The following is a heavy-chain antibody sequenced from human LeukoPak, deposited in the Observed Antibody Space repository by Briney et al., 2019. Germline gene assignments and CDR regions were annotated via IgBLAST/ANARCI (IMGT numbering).Heavy chain of an antibody. V-gene: IGHV1-2*02. CDR3: ARSQAHYDILTGYYEYYFDY. Sequence: ASVKVSCKASGYTFTGYYMHWVRQAPGQGLEWMGWINPNSGGTNYAQKFQGRVTMTRDTSISTAYMELSRLRSDDTAVYYCARSQAHYDILTGYYEYYFDYWGQGTLVTVSS. D-gene: IGHD3-9*01. J-gene: IGHJ4*02. CDR2: INPNSGGT. CDR1: GYTFTGYY.